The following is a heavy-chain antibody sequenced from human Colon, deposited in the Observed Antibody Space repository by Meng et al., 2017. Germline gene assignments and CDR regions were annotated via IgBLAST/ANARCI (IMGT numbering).Heavy chain of an antibody. J-gene: IGHJ4*02. CDR2: IDYSRSI. V-gene: IGHV4-61*01. D-gene: IGHD1-26*01. CDR1: CASVDSGSYD. CDR3: AGGPWELDY. Sequence: QVQLQCSSPGLVAPPATLLLTCTDSCASVDSGSYDWSGIRQPPGKVLEWMGYIDYSRSINYYPALKSRGTMSVDTSKNQFSLNLSSVTAADTAVYYCAGGPWELDYWGQGTLVTVSS.